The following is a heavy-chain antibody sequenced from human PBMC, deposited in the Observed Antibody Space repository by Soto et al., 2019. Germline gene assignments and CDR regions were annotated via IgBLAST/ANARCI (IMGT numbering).Heavy chain of an antibody. CDR1: GFTVSTNY. D-gene: IGHD6-13*01. CDR3: ACGQQVILRYYYGLDV. Sequence: EVQLVETGGGLIQPGGSLRLSCAVSGFTVSTNYMSWVRQAPGKGLEWVSVIYYDDGSTYYADSVKGRFSISIDSSRNTQYLQWNSLRAGEAAVYYCACGQQVILRYYYGLDVWGQGTTVTVSS. J-gene: IGHJ6*02. CDR2: IYYDDGST. V-gene: IGHV3-53*02.